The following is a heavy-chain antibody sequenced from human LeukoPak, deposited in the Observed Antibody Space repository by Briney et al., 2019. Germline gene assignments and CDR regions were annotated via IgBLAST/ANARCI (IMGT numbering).Heavy chain of an antibody. Sequence: PGGSLRLSCAASGFTFSSYWMSWVRQAPGKGLVWVSRMNSDGSRTSYADSVKGRFTISRDNAKNTLYLQMNSLRAEDTAVYYCARAGLPVYYYYMDVWGKGTTVTISS. V-gene: IGHV3-74*01. CDR2: MNSDGSRT. CDR1: GFTFSSYW. CDR3: ARAGLPVYYYYMDV. J-gene: IGHJ6*03.